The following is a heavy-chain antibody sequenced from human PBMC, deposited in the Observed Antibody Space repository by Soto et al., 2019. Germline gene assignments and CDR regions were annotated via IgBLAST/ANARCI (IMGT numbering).Heavy chain of an antibody. CDR1: GYTFTNYY. CDR3: ARGGLHSSIDLWLSTQYYFDY. CDR2: INPGGGST. Sequence: QVHLAQSGAEVKQPGASVRLSCETSGYTFTNYYIHWVRQAPGQGLEWMGIINPGGGSTSHAQNFKGRATMTRDTSTGTVSMELSRLKSDDTAVYYCARGGLHSSIDLWLSTQYYFDYWGQGTLVTVSS. D-gene: IGHD3-10*01. V-gene: IGHV1-46*01. J-gene: IGHJ4*02.